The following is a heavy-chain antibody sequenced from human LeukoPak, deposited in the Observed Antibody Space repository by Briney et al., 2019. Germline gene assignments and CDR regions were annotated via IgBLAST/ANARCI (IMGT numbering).Heavy chain of an antibody. CDR3: ARTYASHYYGSGSYNY. V-gene: IGHV1-8*01. CDR2: MNPNSGNT. J-gene: IGHJ4*02. CDR1: GYTFTSYD. D-gene: IGHD3-10*01. Sequence: ASVKVSCKASGYTFTSYDINWVRQATGQGLEWMGWMNPNSGNTGYAQKFQSRVTMTRNTSISTAYMELSSLRSEGTAVYYCARTYASHYYGSGSYNYWGQGTLVTVSS.